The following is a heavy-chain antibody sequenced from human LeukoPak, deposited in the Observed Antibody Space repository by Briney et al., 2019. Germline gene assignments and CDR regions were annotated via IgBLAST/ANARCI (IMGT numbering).Heavy chain of an antibody. Sequence: SETLSLTCSVSGDSISTSSYYWSWIRQPPGKGLEWIGSIYYSGSTYYNPSLKSRVTISVDTSKNQFSLKLSSVTAADTAVYYCARGRYCSGGSCYRGVGSWFDPWGQGTLVTVSS. J-gene: IGHJ5*02. D-gene: IGHD2-15*01. CDR1: GDSISTSSYY. CDR3: ARGRYCSGGSCYRGVGSWFDP. V-gene: IGHV4-39*07. CDR2: IYYSGST.